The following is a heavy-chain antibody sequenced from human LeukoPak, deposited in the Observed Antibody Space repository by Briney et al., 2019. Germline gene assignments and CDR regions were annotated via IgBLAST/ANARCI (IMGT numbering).Heavy chain of an antibody. Sequence: SETLSLTCTVSGGSINNYYWSWIRQPAGKGLEWIGRIYSRGSTNYNPSLKSRVTMSVDTSKNQFSLKLSSVTAADTAAYYCARGRYCSADICSGGDAFDIWGQGTMVSVSS. CDR3: ARGRYCSADICSGGDAFDI. CDR1: GGSINNYY. CDR2: IYSRGST. J-gene: IGHJ3*02. V-gene: IGHV4-4*07. D-gene: IGHD2-15*01.